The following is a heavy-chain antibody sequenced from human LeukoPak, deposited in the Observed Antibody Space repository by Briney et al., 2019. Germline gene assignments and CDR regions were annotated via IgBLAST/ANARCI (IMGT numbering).Heavy chain of an antibody. J-gene: IGHJ4*02. CDR2: INGDGGST. CDR1: GFTFSTYA. CDR3: AKRPDCSTTNCFRFEY. Sequence: GGSLRLSCAASGFTFSTYAMSWVRQAPGQGLYWVSSINGDGGSTYYAESVKGRFTVSRDNSKNTLYLQMDSLRAEDTAVYYCAKRPDCSTTNCFRFEYWGQGTLVTVSS. D-gene: IGHD2-2*01. V-gene: IGHV3-23*01.